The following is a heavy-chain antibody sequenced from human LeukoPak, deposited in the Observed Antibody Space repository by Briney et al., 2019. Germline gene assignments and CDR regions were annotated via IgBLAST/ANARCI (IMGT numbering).Heavy chain of an antibody. CDR2: INHSGST. CDR3: ARGYCSGGSCYSYYYYNYMDV. V-gene: IGHV4-34*01. CDR1: GGSFSGYY. Sequence: SETLSLTCAVYGGSFSGYYWSWIRQPPGKGLEWIGEINHSGSTYYNPSLKSRVTISVDTSKNQFSLKLSSVTAADTAVYYCARGYCSGGSCYSYYYYNYMDVWGKGTTVTVSS. J-gene: IGHJ6*03. D-gene: IGHD2-15*01.